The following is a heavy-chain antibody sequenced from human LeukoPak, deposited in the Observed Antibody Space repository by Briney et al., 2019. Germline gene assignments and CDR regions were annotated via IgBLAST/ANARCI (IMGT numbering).Heavy chain of an antibody. CDR1: GFTFSSYA. V-gene: IGHV3-23*01. J-gene: IGHJ4*02. Sequence: GGSLRLSCAASGFTFSSYAMSWVRQAPGKGLEWVSSISRSGGSTYYADSVKGRFTISRDNSKNTLYLQMNSLRGEDTAVYYCAKGVISAAATRADYWGQGTLVTVSS. D-gene: IGHD6-13*01. CDR3: AKGVISAAATRADY. CDR2: ISRSGGST.